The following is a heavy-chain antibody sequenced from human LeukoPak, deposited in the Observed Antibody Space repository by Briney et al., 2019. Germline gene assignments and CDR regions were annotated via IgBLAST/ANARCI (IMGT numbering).Heavy chain of an antibody. CDR2: ISYDGSNK. D-gene: IGHD3-9*01. J-gene: IGHJ4*02. V-gene: IGHV3-30*04. CDR3: ARALLLRYFDWLLFPLDY. CDR1: GFTFSSYA. Sequence: GGSLRLSCAASGFTFSSYAMHWVRQAPGKGLEWVAVISYDGSNKYYADSVKGRFTISRDNSKNTLYLQMNSLRAEDTAVYYCARALLLRYFDWLLFPLDYWGQGTLVTVSS.